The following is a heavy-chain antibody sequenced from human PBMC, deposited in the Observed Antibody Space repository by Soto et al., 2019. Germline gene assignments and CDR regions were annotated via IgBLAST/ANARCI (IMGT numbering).Heavy chain of an antibody. CDR3: ARPHYYDSSGQIGNDAFDI. CDR1: GYSFTSYW. D-gene: IGHD3-22*01. J-gene: IGHJ3*02. CDR2: IDPSDSYT. Sequence: GESLKISCKGSGYSFTSYWISWVRQMPGKGLEWMGRIDPSDSYTNYSPSFQGHVTISADKSISTAYLQWSSLKASDTAMYYCARPHYYDSSGQIGNDAFDIWGQGTMVTVSS. V-gene: IGHV5-10-1*01.